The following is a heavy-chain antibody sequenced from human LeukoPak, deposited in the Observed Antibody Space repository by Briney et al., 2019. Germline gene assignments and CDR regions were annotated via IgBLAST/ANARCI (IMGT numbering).Heavy chain of an antibody. J-gene: IGHJ4*02. D-gene: IGHD1-26*01. CDR3: ARDVSGSYYDGSDY. CDR1: GGSISTYY. Sequence: PSETLSLTCTLSGGSISTYYWIWIRQPPGKGLEWIGYIYNSGNSGSANYNPSLKSRVTISVDMSKNQFSLKLSSVTAADTAVYYCARDVSGSYYDGSDYWGQGTPVTVSS. V-gene: IGHV4-59*01. CDR2: IYNSGNSGSA.